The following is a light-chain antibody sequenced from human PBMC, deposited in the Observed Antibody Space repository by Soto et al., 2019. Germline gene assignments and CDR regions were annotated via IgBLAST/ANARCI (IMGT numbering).Light chain of an antibody. CDR2: DAS. Sequence: EIVLTQSPATPSLSPGERATLSCRASQSVSSYLAWYQQKPGQAPRLLIYDASNRATGIPARFSGSGSGTDFTLTISSLEPEDFAVYYCQQRSNWPATFGQGTKVDI. V-gene: IGKV3-11*01. CDR3: QQRSNWPAT. CDR1: QSVSSY. J-gene: IGKJ1*01.